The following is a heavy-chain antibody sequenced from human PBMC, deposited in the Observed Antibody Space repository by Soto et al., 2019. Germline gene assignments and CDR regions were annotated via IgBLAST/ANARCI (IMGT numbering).Heavy chain of an antibody. CDR1: GGSISSGGYY. J-gene: IGHJ4*02. CDR2: IYYSGST. V-gene: IGHV4-31*03. CDR3: ARDLGEMATNGGDFDY. D-gene: IGHD5-12*01. Sequence: QVQLQESGPGLVKPSQTLSLTCTVSGGSISSGGYYWSWIRQHPGKGLEWIGYIYYSGSTYYNPSLKSRVTISVVSSKNQFSLKLSSVTAADTAVYYCARDLGEMATNGGDFDYWGQGTLVTVSS.